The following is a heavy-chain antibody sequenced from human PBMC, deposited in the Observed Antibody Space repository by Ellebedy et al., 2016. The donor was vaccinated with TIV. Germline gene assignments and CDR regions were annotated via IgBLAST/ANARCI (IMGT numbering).Heavy chain of an antibody. J-gene: IGHJ3*02. CDR3: AKDYYDSSGRAALDAFDI. D-gene: IGHD3-22*01. V-gene: IGHV3-33*06. CDR2: IWYDGSNK. CDR1: GFTFSSYG. Sequence: PGGSLRLSCAASGFTFSSYGMHWVRQAPGKGLEWVAVIWYDGSNKYYADSVKGRFTISRDNSKNTLYLQMNSLRAEDTAVYYCAKDYYDSSGRAALDAFDIWGQGTMVTVSS.